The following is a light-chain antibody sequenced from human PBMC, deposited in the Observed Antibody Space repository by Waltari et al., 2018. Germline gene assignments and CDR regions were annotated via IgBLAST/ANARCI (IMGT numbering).Light chain of an antibody. CDR3: QQRRDWPIT. J-gene: IGKJ5*01. Sequence: EIVLTQSPAPLSLSPGDTATLSCRASHSVYTSLALYQQKLGQAPRLLIYDVFYRATGIPARFSGRGSGTDFTLTISSLEPEDFALYFCQQRRDWPITFGQGTRLEIK. V-gene: IGKV3-11*01. CDR2: DVF. CDR1: HSVYTS.